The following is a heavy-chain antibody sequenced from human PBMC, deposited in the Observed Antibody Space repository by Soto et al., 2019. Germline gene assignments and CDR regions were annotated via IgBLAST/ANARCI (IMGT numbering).Heavy chain of an antibody. D-gene: IGHD2-2*01. V-gene: IGHV1-2*02. J-gene: IGHJ3*02. CDR1: GYTFTGYY. CDR3: ARDPRRYCSSTSCYAFDI. CDR2: INPNSGGT. Sequence: ASVKVSCKASGYTFTGYYMHWVRQAPGQGLEWMGSINPNSGGTNYAQKFQGRVTMTRDTSISTAYMELSRLRSDDTAVYYCARDPRRYCSSTSCYAFDIWGQGTMVTVSS.